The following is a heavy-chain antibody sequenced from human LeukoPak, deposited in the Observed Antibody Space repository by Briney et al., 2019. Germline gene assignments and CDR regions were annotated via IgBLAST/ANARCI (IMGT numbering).Heavy chain of an antibody. D-gene: IGHD3-3*01. V-gene: IGHV3-33*01. CDR2: IWKDGSDE. CDR1: GFTFGDFG. Sequence: GGSLRLSCAAAGFTFGDFGMHWVRQAPDKGLEWVALIWKDGSDEFYADSVKGRFTISRDNSRNTLSLQMNSLRGEDTAVYYCAREEAFQLEASLDQWGQGTLVTVSS. CDR3: AREEAFQLEASLDQ. J-gene: IGHJ4*02.